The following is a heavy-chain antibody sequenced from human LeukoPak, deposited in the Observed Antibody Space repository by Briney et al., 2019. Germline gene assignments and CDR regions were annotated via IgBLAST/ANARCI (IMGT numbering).Heavy chain of an antibody. Sequence: GGSLRLSCAASGLKFSSYGMHWVRQAPGKGLQWVAFIQFDGSNKYYADSVKGRFTISRDNAKNSLYLQMNSLRAEDTAVYYCARDYSSSCCWGQGTLVTVSS. CDR2: IQFDGSNK. CDR3: ARDYSSSCC. V-gene: IGHV3-30*02. CDR1: GLKFSSYG. D-gene: IGHD6-13*01. J-gene: IGHJ4*02.